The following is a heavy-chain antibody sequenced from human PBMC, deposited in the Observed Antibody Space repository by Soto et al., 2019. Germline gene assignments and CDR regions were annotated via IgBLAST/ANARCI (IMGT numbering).Heavy chain of an antibody. Sequence: EVQLVESGGGLVKPGGSLRRSCAASGFTCSSYSMNWVRQAPGKGLEWVSSISSSSSYIYYADSVKGRFTISKDNAQNSRYLQMNSLRAEDTAVYYCAREANYPNWFDPWGQGTLVTVSS. CDR2: ISSSSSYI. D-gene: IGHD1-7*01. V-gene: IGHV3-21*01. J-gene: IGHJ5*02. CDR1: GFTCSSYS. CDR3: AREANYPNWFDP.